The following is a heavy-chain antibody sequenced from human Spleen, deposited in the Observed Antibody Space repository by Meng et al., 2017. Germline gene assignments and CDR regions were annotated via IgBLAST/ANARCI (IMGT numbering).Heavy chain of an antibody. CDR3: ARDQQRITMIVVVMGAFDI. Sequence: LSLTCAASGFTFSSYAMHWVRQAPGKGLEWVAVISYDGSNKYYADSVKGRFTISRDNAKNSLYLQMNSLRAEDTAVYYCARDQQRITMIVVVMGAFDIWGQGTMVTVSS. D-gene: IGHD3-22*01. CDR2: ISYDGSNK. V-gene: IGHV3-30*07. CDR1: GFTFSSYA. J-gene: IGHJ3*02.